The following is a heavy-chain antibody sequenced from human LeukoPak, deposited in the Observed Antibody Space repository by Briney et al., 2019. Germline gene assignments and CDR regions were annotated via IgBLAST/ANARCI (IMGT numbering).Heavy chain of an antibody. Sequence: PGGSLRLSCAASGFTFSNYWMTWVRQAPGKGLEWVANIKQNGGEKYYVDSVKGRFTISRDNAKNSLYLEMNNLRAEDTAVYYCARDPGTGTTSSPVDYWGQGTLVTVSS. CDR2: IKQNGGEK. CDR3: ARDPGTGTTSSPVDY. V-gene: IGHV3-7*03. J-gene: IGHJ4*02. CDR1: GFTFSNYW. D-gene: IGHD1-7*01.